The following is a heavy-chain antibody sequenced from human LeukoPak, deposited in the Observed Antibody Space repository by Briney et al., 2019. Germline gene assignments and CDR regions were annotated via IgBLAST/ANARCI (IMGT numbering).Heavy chain of an antibody. CDR3: ARQDNWNYVRY. CDR2: ISSSSSYI. J-gene: IGHJ4*02. D-gene: IGHD1-7*01. V-gene: IGHV3-21*01. CDR1: GFTFSSYS. Sequence: PGGSLRLSCAASGFTFSSYSMNWVRQAPGKGLEWVSSISSSSSYIYYADSVKGRFTNSRDNPKNSLYLQMNSLRAEDTAVYYCARQDNWNYVRYWGQGTLVTVSS.